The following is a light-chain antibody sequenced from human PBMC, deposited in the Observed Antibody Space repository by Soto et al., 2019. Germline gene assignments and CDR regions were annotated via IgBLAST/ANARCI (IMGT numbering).Light chain of an antibody. J-gene: IGLJ2*01. CDR3: SSYTGSYSFVV. CDR1: SSDVGGYNY. Sequence: QSALTQSPSASGSPGQSVTISCTGTSSDVGGYNYVSWYQQHPGKAPKLMIYEVSKRPSGVPDRFSGSKSGNTASLTVSGLQAEDVADYYCSSYTGSYSFVVFGGGTKLTVL. CDR2: EVS. V-gene: IGLV2-8*01.